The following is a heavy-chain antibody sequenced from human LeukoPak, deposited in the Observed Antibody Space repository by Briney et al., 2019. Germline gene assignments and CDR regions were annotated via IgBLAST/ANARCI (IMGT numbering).Heavy chain of an antibody. CDR1: GYIFTNYW. CDR2: INPSNSYS. Sequence: HGESLKISCYGSGYIFTNYWISWARQMPGKGLEWMGGINPSNSYSQYNPSFQGHVTFSVDKSIATVYLQWTTLRASDTAIYYCARGGWLDDYWGQGTLVTVSS. D-gene: IGHD6-19*01. V-gene: IGHV5-10-1*01. CDR3: ARGGWLDDY. J-gene: IGHJ4*02.